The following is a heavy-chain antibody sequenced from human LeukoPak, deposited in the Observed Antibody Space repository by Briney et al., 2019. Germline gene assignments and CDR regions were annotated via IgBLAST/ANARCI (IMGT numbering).Heavy chain of an antibody. J-gene: IGHJ4*02. CDR1: GFTFSDYY. Sequence: GGSLRLSCAASGFTFSDYYMSWIRQAPGKGLEWVSYISSSGSTIYYADSVKGRFTISRDNAKNSLYLQMNSLRAEDTAVYYCARILWSGELFFDYWGQGTLVTVSS. D-gene: IGHD3-10*01. CDR3: ARILWSGELFFDY. V-gene: IGHV3-11*01. CDR2: ISSSGSTI.